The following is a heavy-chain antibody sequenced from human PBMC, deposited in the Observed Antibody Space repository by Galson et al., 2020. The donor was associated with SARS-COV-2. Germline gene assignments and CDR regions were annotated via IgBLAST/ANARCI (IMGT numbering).Heavy chain of an antibody. J-gene: IGHJ4*02. CDR3: ARHSGFGYNLFFDY. Sequence: SETLSLTCTVSGGSISSSTYYWGWIRQPPGQGLEWIGSIYYSGSTYYNPSLKSRLTVSVDTSKNQFSLKLSSVTAADTAVYFCARHSGFGYNLFFDYWGQGTLVTVSS. CDR2: IYYSGST. D-gene: IGHD5-12*01. CDR1: GGSISSSTYY. V-gene: IGHV4-39*01.